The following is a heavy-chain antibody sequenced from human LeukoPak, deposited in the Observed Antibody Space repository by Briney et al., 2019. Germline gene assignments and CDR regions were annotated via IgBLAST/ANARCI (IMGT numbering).Heavy chain of an antibody. CDR3: AKDRPREYCSGGSCSAP. J-gene: IGHJ5*02. CDR2: ISGSGGST. CDR1: GFTFSSYA. V-gene: IGHV3-23*01. Sequence: PGGSLRLSCAASGFTFSSYAMSWVRRAPGKGLEWVSAISGSGGSTYYADSVKGRFTISRDNSKNTLYLQMNSLRAEDTAVYYCAKDRPREYCSGGSCSAPWGQGTLVTVSS. D-gene: IGHD2-15*01.